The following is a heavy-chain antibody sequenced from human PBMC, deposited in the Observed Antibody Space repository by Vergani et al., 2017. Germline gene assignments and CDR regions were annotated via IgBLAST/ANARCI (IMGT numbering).Heavy chain of an antibody. V-gene: IGHV3-9*01. CDR3: ARMSLGFKRRWGEAFDI. J-gene: IGHJ3*02. CDR1: GFTFDDYA. CDR2: ISWNSGSI. Sequence: EVQLVESGGGLVQPGRSLRLSCAASGFTFDDYAMHWVRQAPGKGLEWVSGISWNSGSIGYADSVKGRFTISRDNAKNSLYLQMNSLRAEDTALYYCARMSLGFKRRWGEAFDIWGQGTMVTVSS. D-gene: IGHD7-27*01.